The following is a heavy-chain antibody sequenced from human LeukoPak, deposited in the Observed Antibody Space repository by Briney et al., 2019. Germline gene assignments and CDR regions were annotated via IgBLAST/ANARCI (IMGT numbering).Heavy chain of an antibody. CDR3: ARYCSSTSCYPRYYFDY. CDR1: GGSITSGNYY. J-gene: IGHJ4*02. Sequence: PSETLSLTCTVSGGSITSGNYYWSWIRQPPGKGLEWIGYIYYSGSAYYNPSLKSRVTISVDTSKNQFSLKLSSVTAADTAVYYCARYCSSTSCYPRYYFDYWGQGTLVTVSS. CDR2: IYYSGSA. V-gene: IGHV4-30-4*08. D-gene: IGHD2-2*01.